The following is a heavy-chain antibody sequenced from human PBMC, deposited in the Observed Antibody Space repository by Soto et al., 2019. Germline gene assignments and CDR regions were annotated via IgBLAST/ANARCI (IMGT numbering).Heavy chain of an antibody. CDR3: ARAGRFTVVAAATLFSHYCYGMDV. V-gene: IGHV3-48*02. D-gene: IGHD2-15*01. CDR1: GFTFSSYS. CDR2: ISSSSSSTK. Sequence: GGSLRLSCAASGFTFSSYSMNWVRQAPGKGLEWVSYISSSSSSTKDYADSVKGRFTISRDNAKNSLYLQMNSLRDEDTAVYYCARAGRFTVVAAATLFSHYCYGMDVGGQGTRVT. J-gene: IGHJ6*02.